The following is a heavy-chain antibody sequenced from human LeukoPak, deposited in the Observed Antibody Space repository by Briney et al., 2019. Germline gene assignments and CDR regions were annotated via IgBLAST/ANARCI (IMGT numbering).Heavy chain of an antibody. V-gene: IGHV1-69*05. D-gene: IGHD3-10*01. CDR3: ARDSLYYGSGSYHSPFDY. CDR1: GGTFISYA. Sequence: SVKVPCKASGGTFISYAISWVRQAPGQGLEWMGRIIPIFGIANYAQKFQGRVTITTDESTSTAYMELSSLRSEDTAVYYCARDSLYYGSGSYHSPFDYWGQGTLVTVSS. CDR2: IIPIFGIA. J-gene: IGHJ4*02.